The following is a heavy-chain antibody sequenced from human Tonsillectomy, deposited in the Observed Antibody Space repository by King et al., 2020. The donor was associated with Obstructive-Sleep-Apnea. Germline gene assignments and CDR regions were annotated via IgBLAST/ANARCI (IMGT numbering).Heavy chain of an antibody. CDR3: VREAQVAVAALDY. J-gene: IGHJ4*02. CDR1: GFTFSSYS. CDR2: ISSSSSYR. D-gene: IGHD6-19*01. V-gene: IGHV3-21*01. Sequence: VQLGEAGGGLVKPGGSLRLSCAASGFTFSSYSMNWVRQAPGKGLEWVSSISSSSSYRKYADSVQGRFTISRDNAKNSLYLQMNSLRAEDTAVYYCVREAQVAVAALDYWGQGTLVTVSS.